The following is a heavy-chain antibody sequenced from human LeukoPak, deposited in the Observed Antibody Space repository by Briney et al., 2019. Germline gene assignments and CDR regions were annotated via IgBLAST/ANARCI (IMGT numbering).Heavy chain of an antibody. D-gene: IGHD6-6*01. CDR1: GFTFSSYA. V-gene: IGHV3-23*01. CDR3: ARDSKDSSSFDY. J-gene: IGHJ4*02. Sequence: PGGSLRLSCAASGFTFSSYAMSWVRQAPGKGLEWVSAISGSGGSTYYADSVKGRFTISRDNAKNSLYLQMNSLRAEDTAVYYCARDSKDSSSFDYWGQGTLVTVSS. CDR2: ISGSGGST.